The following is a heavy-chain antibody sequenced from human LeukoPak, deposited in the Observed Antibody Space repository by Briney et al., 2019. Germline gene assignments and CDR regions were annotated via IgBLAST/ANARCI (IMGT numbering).Heavy chain of an antibody. CDR1: GYTFTDYY. Sequence: ASVKVSCKASGYTFTDYYMHWVRQAPGQGLEWMGWLNPNNGATNFAQKFQGRVTMTRDTSISTTYMELSRLRSDDTAVYYCARDLGFCSGGSCGSMTTVTSYDYRGQGTLVTVSS. J-gene: IGHJ4*02. CDR2: LNPNNGAT. D-gene: IGHD2-15*01. V-gene: IGHV1-2*02. CDR3: ARDLGFCSGGSCGSMTTVTSYDY.